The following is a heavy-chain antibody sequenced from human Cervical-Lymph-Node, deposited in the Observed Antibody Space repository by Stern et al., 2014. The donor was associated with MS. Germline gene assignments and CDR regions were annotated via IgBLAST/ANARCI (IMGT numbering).Heavy chain of an antibody. V-gene: IGHV3-30*03. CDR3: ARDYEDTSMLFDH. D-gene: IGHD2-8*01. J-gene: IGHJ4*02. Sequence: QVQLVESGGAVVQPGRSLRLSCAASGFTFSSYGMHWVRQAPCKGLEWVTVISYDGNHKYYAASVKGRFTISRDNAKNTLHLQMNSVTPDDTAIYYCARDYEDTSMLFDHWGQGTLVTVSS. CDR1: GFTFSSYG. CDR2: ISYDGNHK.